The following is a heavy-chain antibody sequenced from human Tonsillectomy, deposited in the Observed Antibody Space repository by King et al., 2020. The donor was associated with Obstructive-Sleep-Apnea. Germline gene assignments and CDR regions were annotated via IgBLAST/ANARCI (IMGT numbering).Heavy chain of an antibody. CDR2: ISGSGGST. V-gene: IGHV3-23*04. Sequence: VQLVESGGGLVQPGGSLRLSCTASGFTFTSYAMSWVRQAPGKGLEWVSGISGSGGSTYYADSVKGRFTISRDNSKNKLYLQMNSLRAEDTAVYYCAKDRDSGDFIFCFDYWGQGTLVTVSS. CDR1: GFTFTSYA. CDR3: AKDRDSGDFIFCFDY. D-gene: IGHD4-17*01. J-gene: IGHJ4*02.